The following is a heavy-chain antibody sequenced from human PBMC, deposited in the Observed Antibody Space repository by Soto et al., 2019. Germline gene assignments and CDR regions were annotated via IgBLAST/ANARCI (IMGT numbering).Heavy chain of an antibody. D-gene: IGHD2-8*01. Sequence: ASVKVSCKTSGYTFSNYAISWVRQAPGQGLEWMGWVSPYNGNANYTEKFQGRVSMTTDTSTTTAYMELTSLTSDDTAIYYCARALSLLMAATAYWGQGTPVTVS. CDR1: GYTFSNYA. CDR3: ARALSLLMAATAY. J-gene: IGHJ1*01. V-gene: IGHV1-18*04. CDR2: VSPYNGNA.